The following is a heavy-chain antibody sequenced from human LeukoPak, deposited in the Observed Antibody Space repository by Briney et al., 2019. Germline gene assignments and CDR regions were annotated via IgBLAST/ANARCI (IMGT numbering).Heavy chain of an antibody. V-gene: IGHV3-73*01. CDR1: GFTFSGSA. D-gene: IGHD2-15*01. CDR2: IRSKANNYAT. CDR3: ARDNRPIVVVASRPGFDP. Sequence: GGSLKLSCAASGFTFSGSAMHWVRQASGKGLEWVGRIRSKANNYATSYGASVKGRFTISRDDSKNTLYLQMNSLRAEDTAVYYCARDNRPIVVVASRPGFDPWGQGTLVTVSS. J-gene: IGHJ5*02.